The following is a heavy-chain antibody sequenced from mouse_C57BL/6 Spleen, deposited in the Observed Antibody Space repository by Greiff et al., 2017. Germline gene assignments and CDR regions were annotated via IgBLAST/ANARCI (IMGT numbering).Heavy chain of an antibody. CDR3: ARNWGYSNHGAMDY. V-gene: IGHV2-2*01. J-gene: IGHJ4*01. D-gene: IGHD2-5*01. CDR1: GFSLTSYG. CDR2: IWSGGST. Sequence: QVQLQQSGPGLVQPSQSLSITCTVSGFSLTSYGVHWVRQSPGKGLEWLGVIWSGGSTDSNAAFISRLSISKDNSKSQVFFKMNSLQADDTAIYYCARNWGYSNHGAMDYWGQGTSVTVSS.